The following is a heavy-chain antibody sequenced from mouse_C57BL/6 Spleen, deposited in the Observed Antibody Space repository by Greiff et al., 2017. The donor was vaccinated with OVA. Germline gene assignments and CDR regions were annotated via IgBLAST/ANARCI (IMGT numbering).Heavy chain of an antibody. CDR1: GYTFTSYW. CDR3: AREGDYDPWFAY. V-gene: IGHV1-72*01. CDR2: IDPNSGGT. J-gene: IGHJ3*01. D-gene: IGHD2-4*01. Sequence: VKLVESGAELVKPGASVKLSCKASGYTFTSYWMHWVKQRPGRSLEWIGRIDPNSGGTKYNEKFKSKVTLTVDKPSSTAYMQLSSLTSEDSAVYYCAREGDYDPWFAYWGQGTLVTVSS.